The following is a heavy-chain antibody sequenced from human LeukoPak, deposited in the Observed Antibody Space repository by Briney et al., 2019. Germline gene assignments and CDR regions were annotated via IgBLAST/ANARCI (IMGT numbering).Heavy chain of an antibody. D-gene: IGHD3-9*01. Sequence: GGSLRLSCAASGFIFTDYYMSWIREAPGKGLEWVPYISSGGGTISYADSLKGRFTISRDNAKKSLYLQMNSLRAEDTAVYYCATTRYPNIFDIWGQGTMVTVSS. CDR3: ATTRYPNIFDI. CDR1: GFIFTDYY. J-gene: IGHJ3*02. V-gene: IGHV3-11*01. CDR2: ISSGGGTI.